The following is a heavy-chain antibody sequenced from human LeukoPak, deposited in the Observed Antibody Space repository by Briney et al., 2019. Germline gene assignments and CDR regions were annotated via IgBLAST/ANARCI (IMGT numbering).Heavy chain of an antibody. CDR3: ARALRYCSSTSCDDY. Sequence: PGGSLRLFCAASGFTFSSYSMNWVRQAPGKGLEWVSSISSSSRYIYYADSVEGRFTISRDNAKHSLYLKMNSLRTEHTSVYYCARALRYCSSTSCDDYWGQGTLVTVSS. V-gene: IGHV3-21*01. J-gene: IGHJ4*02. CDR1: GFTFSSYS. D-gene: IGHD2-2*01. CDR2: ISSSSRYI.